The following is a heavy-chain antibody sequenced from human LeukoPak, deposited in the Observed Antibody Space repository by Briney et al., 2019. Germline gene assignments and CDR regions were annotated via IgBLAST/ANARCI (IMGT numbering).Heavy chain of an antibody. Sequence: PGGSLRLSCAASGFTFSSYSMHWVRQAPGKGLEWLSHTNAAGDATRYAGSVKGRVTISRDNAKNTVSLQMHSLRAEDTAVYYCASIVGIAETGLYAFDVWGQGTRVTVSS. CDR2: TNAAGDAT. CDR3: ASIVGIAETGLYAFDV. D-gene: IGHD6-13*01. V-gene: IGHV3-74*01. J-gene: IGHJ3*01. CDR1: GFTFSSYS.